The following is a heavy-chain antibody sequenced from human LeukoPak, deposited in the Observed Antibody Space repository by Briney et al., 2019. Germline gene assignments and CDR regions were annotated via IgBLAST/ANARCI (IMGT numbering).Heavy chain of an antibody. CDR3: ARGEVEDYDSSGKVYYYYYYMDV. V-gene: IGHV4-39*07. D-gene: IGHD3-22*01. J-gene: IGHJ6*03. CDR2: IYYSGST. Sequence: PSETLSLTCTVSGGSISGSSYYWGWIRQPPGKGLEWIGSIYYSGSTYYNPSLKSRVTISVDTSKNQFSLKLSSVTAADTAVYYCARGEVEDYDSSGKVYYYYYYMDVWGKGTTVTASS. CDR1: GGSISGSSYY.